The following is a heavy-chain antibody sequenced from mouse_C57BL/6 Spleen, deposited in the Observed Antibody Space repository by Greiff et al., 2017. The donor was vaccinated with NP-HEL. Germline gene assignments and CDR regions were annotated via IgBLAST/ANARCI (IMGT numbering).Heavy chain of an antibody. D-gene: IGHD1-1*01. V-gene: IGHV1-64*01. CDR1: GYTFTSYS. CDR3: ARSGGYYKGYFDV. J-gene: IGHJ1*03. Sequence: QVQLQQPGAELVKPGASVKLSCKASGYTFTSYSMHWVKQRPGQGLEWIGMIHPNSGSTNYNEKFKSKATLTVDKSSSTAYMQLSSLTSEDSAVYYCARSGGYYKGYFDVWGTGTTVTVSS. CDR2: IHPNSGST.